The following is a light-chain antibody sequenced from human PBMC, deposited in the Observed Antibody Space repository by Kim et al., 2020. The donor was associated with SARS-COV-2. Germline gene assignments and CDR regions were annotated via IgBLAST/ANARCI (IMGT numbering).Light chain of an antibody. J-gene: IGKJ5*01. CDR3: QQTNSTPLT. CDR2: AAT. V-gene: IGKV1-12*01. CDR1: QYISNC. Sequence: ASVGDSVTITWRASQYISNCLAWYQQKPGSAPNLLIYAATTLQSGVPSRFSGSVSGADFTLTISSLQPEDFATYYCQQTNSTPLTFGQGTRLEIK.